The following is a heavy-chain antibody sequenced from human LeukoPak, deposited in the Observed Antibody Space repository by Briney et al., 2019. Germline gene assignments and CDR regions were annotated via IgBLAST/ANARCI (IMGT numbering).Heavy chain of an antibody. CDR3: AWGIVATYFDY. Sequence: PSETLSLTCTVSGGSISSYYWSWIRQPPGKGLEWIGYIYYSGSTNYNPSLKSRVTISVGTSKNQFSLKLSSVTAADTAVYYCAWGIVATYFDYWGQGTLVTVSS. J-gene: IGHJ4*02. V-gene: IGHV4-59*01. CDR1: GGSISSYY. CDR2: IYYSGST. D-gene: IGHD5-12*01.